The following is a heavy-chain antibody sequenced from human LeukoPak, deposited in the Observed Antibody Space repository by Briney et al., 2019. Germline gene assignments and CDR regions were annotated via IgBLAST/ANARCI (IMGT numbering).Heavy chain of an antibody. D-gene: IGHD3-22*01. CDR1: GYTFTSYD. CDR2: MNPNSGNT. J-gene: IGHJ4*02. Sequence: VASVKVSCKASGYTFTSYDINWVRQATGQGLEWMGWMNPNSGNTGYAQKFQGRVTITRNTSISTAYMELSSLRSEDTAVYYCARKVGVVVMTYYFDYWGQGTLVTVSS. V-gene: IGHV1-8*03. CDR3: ARKVGVVVMTYYFDY.